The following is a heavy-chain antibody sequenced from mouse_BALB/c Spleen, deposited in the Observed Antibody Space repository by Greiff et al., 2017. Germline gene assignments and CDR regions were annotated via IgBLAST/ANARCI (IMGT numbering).Heavy chain of an antibody. V-gene: IGHV2-4-1*01. D-gene: IGHD2-1*01. CDR3: ARPGNPYAMDY. CDR2: IWSGGST. CDR1: GFSLTSYG. Sequence: VQRVESGPGLVQPSQSLSITCTVSGFSLTSYGVHWVRQSPGKGLEWLGVIWSGGSTDYNAAFISRLSISKDNSKSQVFFKMNSLQADDTAIYYCARPGNPYAMDYWGQGTSVTVSS. J-gene: IGHJ4*01.